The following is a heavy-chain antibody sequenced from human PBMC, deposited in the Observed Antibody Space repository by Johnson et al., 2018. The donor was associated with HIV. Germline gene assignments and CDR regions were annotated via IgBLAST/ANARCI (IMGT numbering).Heavy chain of an antibody. CDR1: GFTFSRYW. D-gene: IGHD3-22*01. Sequence: SGGGLVQPGGSLRLSCAASGFTFSRYWMSWVRQAPGKGLEWVANIKQDGSEKYYVDSVKGRITISRDNAKNSLYLQMNSLRAEDTAVYYCAKHSSGYRDAFDIWGQGTMVSVSS. V-gene: IGHV3-7*03. CDR3: AKHSSGYRDAFDI. CDR2: IKQDGSEK. J-gene: IGHJ3*02.